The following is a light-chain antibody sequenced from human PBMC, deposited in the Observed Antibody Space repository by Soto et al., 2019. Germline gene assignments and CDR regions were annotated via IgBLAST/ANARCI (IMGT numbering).Light chain of an antibody. CDR1: SGSVSTGHF. CDR3: VLYMGGGTYV. Sequence: QTVVTQEPSFSVSPGGTVTLTCGLSSGSVSTGHFPSWYQQTPGQAPRTLIYGTNSRSSGVPYRFSGSILGTKAALTITGAQADDESDYYCVLYMGGGTYVFGAGTKLTVL. V-gene: IGLV8-61*01. CDR2: GTN. J-gene: IGLJ1*01.